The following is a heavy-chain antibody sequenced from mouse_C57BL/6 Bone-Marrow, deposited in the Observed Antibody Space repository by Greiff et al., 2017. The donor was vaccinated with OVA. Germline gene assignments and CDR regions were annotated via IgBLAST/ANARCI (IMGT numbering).Heavy chain of an antibody. V-gene: IGHV5-16*01. D-gene: IGHD2-4*01. J-gene: IGHJ4*01. CDR3: ARDDYDRRDAMDY. CDR2: INYDGSST. CDR1: GFTFSDYY. Sequence: EVMLVESEGGLVQPGSSMKLSCTASGFTFSDYYMAWVRQVPEKGLEWVANINYDGSSTYYLDSLKSRFIISRDNAKNILYLQMSSLKSEDTATYYCARDDYDRRDAMDYWGQGTSVTVSS.